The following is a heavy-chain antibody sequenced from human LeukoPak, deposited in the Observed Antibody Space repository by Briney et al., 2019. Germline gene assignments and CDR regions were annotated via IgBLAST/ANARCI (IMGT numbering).Heavy chain of an antibody. CDR3: ARERDRGYSYGSFDY. CDR2: INPSGGST. J-gene: IGHJ4*02. Sequence: ASVKVSCKASGYTSTSYYMHWVRQAPGQGLEWMGIINPSGGSTSYAQKFQGRVTMTRDTSTSTVYMELSSLRSEDTAVYYCARERDRGYSYGSFDYWGQGTLVTVSS. CDR1: GYTSTSYY. D-gene: IGHD5-18*01. V-gene: IGHV1-46*01.